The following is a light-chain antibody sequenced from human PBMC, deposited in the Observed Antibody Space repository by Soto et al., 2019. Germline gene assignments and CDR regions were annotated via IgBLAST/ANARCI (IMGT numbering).Light chain of an antibody. V-gene: IGLV2-18*02. CDR2: EVS. CDR1: SSDGGGYNR. Sequence: QSVLTQPPSVSGSPGQSVTISCTGTSSDGGGYNRVSWYRQPPGTAPKLMIYEVSSRPSGVPDRFSGSKSGNTASLTISGLQAEDEADYYCSSYTSSSTYVFGTGTKVTV. CDR3: SSYTSSSTYV. J-gene: IGLJ1*01.